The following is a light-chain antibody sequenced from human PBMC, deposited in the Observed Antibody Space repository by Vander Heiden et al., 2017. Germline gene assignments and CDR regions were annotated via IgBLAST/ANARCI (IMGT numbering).Light chain of an antibody. J-gene: IGLJ3*02. CDR2: RNS. CDR3: AAWDDSLNGPV. V-gene: IGLV1-44*01. Sequence: QSVLTQPPSVSGTPGQRVTISCSGTTSNIGSNTVNCYQHLPGTAPKLLIFRNSHRPSGVPDRFSASKSDTSASLAISGLQSEDEADFFCAAWDDSLNGPVFGGGTKLTVL. CDR1: TSNIGSNT.